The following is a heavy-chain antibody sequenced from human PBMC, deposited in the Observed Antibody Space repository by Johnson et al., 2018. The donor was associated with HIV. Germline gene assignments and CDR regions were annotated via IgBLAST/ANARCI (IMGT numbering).Heavy chain of an antibody. CDR1: GFTFSSYA. Sequence: QVQLVESGGGVVRPGGSLRLSCAASGFTFSSYAMHWVRQAPGKGLEWVAVISYDGSNKYYADSVKGRFTISRDNSKNTLYLQMNSLRAEDTAVYYCASCSKQWLVRPNAFDIWGQGTMVTVSS. D-gene: IGHD6-19*01. CDR2: ISYDGSNK. CDR3: ASCSKQWLVRPNAFDI. V-gene: IGHV3-30-3*01. J-gene: IGHJ3*02.